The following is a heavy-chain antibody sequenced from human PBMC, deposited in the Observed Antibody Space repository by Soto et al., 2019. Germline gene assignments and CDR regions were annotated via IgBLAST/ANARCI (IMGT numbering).Heavy chain of an antibody. V-gene: IGHV3-30-3*01. CDR2: ISYDGSNK. Sequence: QVQLVESGGGVVQPGRSLRLSCAASGFTFSSYAMHWVRQAPGKGLEWVAVISYDGSNKYYADSVKGRFTISRDNSKNTLDLQMNSLRAEDTAVYYCARDIYCGGDCYFYYYYGMDVWGQGTTVTVSS. CDR1: GFTFSSYA. D-gene: IGHD2-21*02. CDR3: ARDIYCGGDCYFYYYYGMDV. J-gene: IGHJ6*02.